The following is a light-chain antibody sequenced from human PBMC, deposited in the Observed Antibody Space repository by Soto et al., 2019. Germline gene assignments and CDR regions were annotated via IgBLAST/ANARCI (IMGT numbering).Light chain of an antibody. CDR3: CSYAGSSTL. Sequence: QSVLTQPASVSGSPGQSITSSCTGTSSDVGSYNLVSWYQQHPGKAPKLMIYEVSKRPSGVSNRFSGSKSGNTASLTISGLQAEDEADYYCCSYAGSSTLFGGGTKLTVL. J-gene: IGLJ2*01. V-gene: IGLV2-23*02. CDR2: EVS. CDR1: SSDVGSYNL.